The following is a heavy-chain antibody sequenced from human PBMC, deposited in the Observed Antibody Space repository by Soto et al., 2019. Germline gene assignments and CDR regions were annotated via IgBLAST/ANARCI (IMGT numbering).Heavy chain of an antibody. CDR1: GGTFSSYA. CDR3: ARGLNYYDSSGYYLDYFDY. Sequence: SVKVSCKASGGTFSSYAISWVRQAPGQGLEWMGGIIPIFGTANYAQKFQGRVTITADESTSTAYMELSSLRSEDTAVYYCARGLNYYDSSGYYLDYFDYWGQGTLVTVSS. J-gene: IGHJ4*02. V-gene: IGHV1-69*13. CDR2: IIPIFGTA. D-gene: IGHD3-22*01.